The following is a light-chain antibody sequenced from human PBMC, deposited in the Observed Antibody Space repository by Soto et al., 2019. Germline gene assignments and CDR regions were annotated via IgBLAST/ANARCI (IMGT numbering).Light chain of an antibody. CDR3: GSWDSSLSAYV. V-gene: IGLV2-11*01. CDR2: DVN. Sequence: QSALTQPRSVSGSPGQSVTISCTGTSSDVGGYNYVSWYQQHPGKAPKLMISDVNKRPSGVPDRFSGSKSGNTASLTISGLQAEDEADYYCGSWDSSLSAYVFGTGTKVTVL. CDR1: SSDVGGYNY. J-gene: IGLJ1*01.